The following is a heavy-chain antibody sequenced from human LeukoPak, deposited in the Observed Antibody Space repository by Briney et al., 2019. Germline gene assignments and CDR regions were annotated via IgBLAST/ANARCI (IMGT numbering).Heavy chain of an antibody. CDR3: ARGRADFWSGYPGNWFDL. V-gene: IGHV4-59*01. CDR1: GGSISSYY. D-gene: IGHD3-3*01. J-gene: IGHJ5*02. Sequence: SETLSLTCTVSGGSISSYYWSWIRQPPGKGLEWIGYIYHSGSTNYNPSLKSRVTISVDTSKNQFSLKLSSVTAADTAVYYCARGRADFWSGYPGNWFDLWGQGTLVTVSS. CDR2: IYHSGST.